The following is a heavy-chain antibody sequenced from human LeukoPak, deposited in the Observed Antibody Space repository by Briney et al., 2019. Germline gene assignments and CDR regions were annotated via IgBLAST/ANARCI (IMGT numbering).Heavy chain of an antibody. CDR1: GFTFSSHG. Sequence: GGSLRLSCAASGFTFSSHGMNWVRQAPGKGLEWVSGIIPSGHTTYYADSVRGRFTISRDNSRNTLYLQMNSLRAEDTAVYYCARDLDYYDSSGYLDYWGQGTLVTVSS. J-gene: IGHJ4*02. D-gene: IGHD3-22*01. CDR3: ARDLDYYDSSGYLDY. CDR2: IIPSGHTT. V-gene: IGHV3-23*01.